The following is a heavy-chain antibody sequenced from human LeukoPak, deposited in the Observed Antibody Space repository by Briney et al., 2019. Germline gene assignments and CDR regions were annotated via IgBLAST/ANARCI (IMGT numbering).Heavy chain of an antibody. D-gene: IGHD5-18*01. J-gene: IGHJ6*04. CDR1: GGSISSSNW. CDR2: IYRSGST. V-gene: IGHV4-4*02. CDR3: ARVRGYGERYYYYGMDV. Sequence: SETLSLTCAVSGGSISSSNWWSWVRQPPGKGLEWIGEIYRSGSTNYNPSLKSRVTTSVDKSKNQFSLKLSSVTAADTAVYYCARVRGYGERYYYYGMDVWGKGTTVTVSS.